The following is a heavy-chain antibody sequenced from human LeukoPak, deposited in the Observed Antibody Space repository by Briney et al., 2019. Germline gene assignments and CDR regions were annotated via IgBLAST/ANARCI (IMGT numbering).Heavy chain of an antibody. CDR3: AKRSRYYYGSGSYSPYAYYSYYDMDV. V-gene: IGHV3-23*01. D-gene: IGHD3-10*01. Sequence: GGSLRLSCAASGFTFSNYNMHWVRQAPGKGLEWVSSISGSGCSTYYADSVKGRFTISRDNSKNRLYLQMNSLRAEDKAVYYCAKRSRYYYGSGSYSPYAYYSYYDMDVWGKGTTVTISS. CDR2: ISGSGCST. J-gene: IGHJ6*03. CDR1: GFTFSNYN.